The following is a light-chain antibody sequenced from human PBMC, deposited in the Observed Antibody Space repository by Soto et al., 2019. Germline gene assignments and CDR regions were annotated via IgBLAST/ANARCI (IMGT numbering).Light chain of an antibody. CDR3: QQSYSTPL. CDR1: QSISSY. V-gene: IGKV1-39*01. J-gene: IGKJ3*01. CDR2: AAS. Sequence: DIQMTQSPSSLSASVGDRVTITCRASQSISSYLNWYQQKPGKAPKLLIYAASSLQSGVPSRFSGSGSGTDFTLTSSSRQTEDFATYYCQQSYSTPLFGPGTKVDIK.